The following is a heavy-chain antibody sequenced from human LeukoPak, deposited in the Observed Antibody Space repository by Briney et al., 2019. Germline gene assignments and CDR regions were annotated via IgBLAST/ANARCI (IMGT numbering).Heavy chain of an antibody. J-gene: IGHJ4*02. CDR2: IYYSGST. CDR1: GGSISSSSYY. V-gene: IGHV4-39*01. CDR3: ARRLRVAVTGYYFDY. Sequence: SETLSLTCTVSGGSISSSSYYWGWIRQPPGKGLEWIGRIYYSGSTYYNPSLKSRFTISVDTSKNQFSLKLSSVTAADTAVYYCARRLRVAVTGYYFDYWGQGTLVTVSS. D-gene: IGHD6-19*01.